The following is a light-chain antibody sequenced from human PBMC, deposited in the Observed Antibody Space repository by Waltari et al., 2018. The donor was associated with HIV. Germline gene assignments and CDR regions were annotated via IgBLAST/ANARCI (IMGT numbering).Light chain of an antibody. CDR1: QSLLYTDNNKNY. CDR2: WAS. V-gene: IGKV4-1*01. Sequence: DIVLTQSPDSLAVSLGERATINCRSSQSLLYTDNNKNYWTWYQQKPGQPPKLLIYWASTRASGVPDRFSGSGSGTEVSLTISSLQAEDVALYFCQQYSSAITFGQGTRLEIK. CDR3: QQYSSAIT. J-gene: IGKJ5*01.